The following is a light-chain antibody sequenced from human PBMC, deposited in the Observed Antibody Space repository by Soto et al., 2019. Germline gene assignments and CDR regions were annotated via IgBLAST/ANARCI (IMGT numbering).Light chain of an antibody. CDR1: SSDVGSYNL. CDR3: SSYAGSSTFV. J-gene: IGLJ1*01. Sequence: QSVLTQPASVSGSPGQSITVSCTISSSDVGSYNLLSWYQQHPGKAPKLMIYEGSKRPSGVSNRFSGSKSGNTASLTISGLQAEDEADYYCSSYAGSSTFVFGTGTKVTVL. CDR2: EGS. V-gene: IGLV2-23*01.